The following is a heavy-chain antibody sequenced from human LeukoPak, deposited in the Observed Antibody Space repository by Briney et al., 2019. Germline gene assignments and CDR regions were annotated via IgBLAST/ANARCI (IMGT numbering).Heavy chain of an antibody. CDR1: GYTFTHYY. D-gene: IGHD2-2*01. Sequence: ASVTVSFKSSGYTFTHYYMHWVRQAPGQGLEWMGWINPNSGGTNYAQKFQGRVTMTSDTSISTAYMERSRLRSDDTAVYYCARRVTYCSSTSCLNWFDPWGQGTLVTVSS. CDR3: ARRVTYCSSTSCLNWFDP. J-gene: IGHJ5*02. CDR2: INPNSGGT. V-gene: IGHV1-2*02.